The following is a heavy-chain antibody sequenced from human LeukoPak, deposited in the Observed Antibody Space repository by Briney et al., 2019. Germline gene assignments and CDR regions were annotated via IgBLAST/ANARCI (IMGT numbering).Heavy chain of an antibody. D-gene: IGHD6-19*01. V-gene: IGHV3-74*01. CDR1: GFTFSGYW. CDR3: ARDPYSSGWYKDAFDI. Sequence: GGSLRLSCAASGFTFSGYWMHWVRQAPGKGLVWVSRINTDGGNTNYADSVKGRFTISRDNAQNSLFLQLNSLRAEDTAVYYCARDPYSSGWYKDAFDIWGQGTMVTVSS. J-gene: IGHJ3*02. CDR2: INTDGGNT.